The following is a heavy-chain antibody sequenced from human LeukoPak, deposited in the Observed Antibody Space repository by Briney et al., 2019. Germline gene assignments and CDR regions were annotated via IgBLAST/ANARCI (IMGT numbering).Heavy chain of an antibody. CDR3: ASGSWFGELGEAFDI. CDR2: IIPIFGTA. D-gene: IGHD3-10*01. J-gene: IGHJ3*02. V-gene: IGHV1-69*13. CDR1: GGTFSSYA. Sequence: GASVKVSCKASGGTFSSYAISWVRQAPGQGLEWMGGIIPIFGTANYAQKFQGRVTITADESTSTAYMELSSLRSEDTAVYYCASGSWFGELGEAFDIWGQGTMVTVSP.